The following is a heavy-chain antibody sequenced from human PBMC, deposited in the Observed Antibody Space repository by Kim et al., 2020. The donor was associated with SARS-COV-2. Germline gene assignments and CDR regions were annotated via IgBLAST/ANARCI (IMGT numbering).Heavy chain of an antibody. CDR2: ISGSGGST. V-gene: IGHV3-23*01. Sequence: GGSLRLSCAASGFTFSSYAMSWVRQAPGKGLEWVSAISGSGGSTYYADSVKGRFIISRDNSKNTLYLQMNSLRAEDTAVYYCAKTPSGPFSITFFGVVGGRTFAFWGQGTLVTVSS. J-gene: IGHJ4*02. CDR1: GFTFSSYA. CDR3: AKTPSGPFSITFFGVVGGRTFAF. D-gene: IGHD3-3*01.